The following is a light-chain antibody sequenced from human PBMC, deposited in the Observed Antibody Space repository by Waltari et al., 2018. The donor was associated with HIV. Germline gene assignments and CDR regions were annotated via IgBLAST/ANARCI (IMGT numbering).Light chain of an antibody. CDR2: DVT. CDR3: VSYTDKDTFLL. CDR1: SNDIGTYNF. J-gene: IGLJ2*01. V-gene: IGLV2-8*01. Sequence: QSALTQPPSASGSPGQSVAISCTGSSNDIGTYNFVSWYQHHPGKAPKLLIYDVTRPPPGIPDRFSGTQSGYTASLTVSDLQVEDEADYYCVSYTDKDTFLLFGGGTKLAV.